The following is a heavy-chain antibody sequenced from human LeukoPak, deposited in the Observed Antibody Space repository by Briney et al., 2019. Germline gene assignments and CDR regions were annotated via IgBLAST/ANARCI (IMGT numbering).Heavy chain of an antibody. J-gene: IGHJ6*02. CDR2: IYYSGST. CDR3: VSQTAGYYYGMDV. Sequence: SETLSLTCTVSGGSISRNNYYWGWIRQPPVKGLEWIATIYYSGSTYYNPSLKSRVTISVDTSKNQFSLKLNSVTAADTAVYYCVSQTAGYYYGMDVWGRGTTVSVSS. V-gene: IGHV4-39*01. CDR1: GGSISRNNYY.